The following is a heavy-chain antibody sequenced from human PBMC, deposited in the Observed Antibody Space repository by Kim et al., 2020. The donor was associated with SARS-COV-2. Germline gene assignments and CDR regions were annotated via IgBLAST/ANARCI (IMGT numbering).Heavy chain of an antibody. CDR2: INHSGST. V-gene: IGHV4-34*01. CDR3: ARGLFWYFDWLTPYYYYGMDV. Sequence: SETLSLTCAVYGGSFSGYYWSWIRQPPGKGLEWIGEINHSGSTNYNPSLKSRVTISVDTSKNQFSLKLSSVTAADTAVYYCARGLFWYFDWLTPYYYYGMDVWGQGTTVTVSS. CDR1: GGSFSGYY. D-gene: IGHD3-9*01. J-gene: IGHJ6*02.